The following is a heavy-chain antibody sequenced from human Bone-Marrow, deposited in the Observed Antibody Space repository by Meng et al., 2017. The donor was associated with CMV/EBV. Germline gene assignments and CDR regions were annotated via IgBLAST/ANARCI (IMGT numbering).Heavy chain of an antibody. CDR2: IWCDGSNK. Sequence: GESLKISCGASGFTFSSYSMHWVRQAPGKGLEWVAVIWCDGSNKYYVDSVKGRFTISRDNAKNSLYLQMNSLRAEDTAVYYCAKVGVGKVREGIDYWGQGTLVTVSS. CDR1: GFTFSSYS. D-gene: IGHD3-10*01. CDR3: AKVGVGKVREGIDY. J-gene: IGHJ4*02. V-gene: IGHV3-33*03.